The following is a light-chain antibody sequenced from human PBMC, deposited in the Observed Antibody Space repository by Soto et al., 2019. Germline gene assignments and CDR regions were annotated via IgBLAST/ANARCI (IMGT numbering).Light chain of an antibody. V-gene: IGKV3-11*01. CDR2: DAS. Sequence: EIVLTQSPATLSLSPGERATLSCRASQSVSSYLAWYQQKPGQAPRLLIYDASNRATGIPARFSGSGSGTDFTLTISSLEPEDFAVYYCQQRSNWPLTFGPGTKGDI. J-gene: IGKJ3*01. CDR3: QQRSNWPLT. CDR1: QSVSSY.